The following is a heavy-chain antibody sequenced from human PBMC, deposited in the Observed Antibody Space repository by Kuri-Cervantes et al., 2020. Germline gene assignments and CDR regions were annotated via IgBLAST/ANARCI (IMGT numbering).Heavy chain of an antibody. CDR2: ISGSGGST. V-gene: IGHV3-23*01. CDR3: ARSMWFGEFGFYYYYGMDV. J-gene: IGHJ6*02. CDR1: GFTFRTYA. D-gene: IGHD3-10*01. Sequence: LSLTCATSGFTFRTYAMSWVRQVPGKGLEWVSAISGSGGSTYYADSVKGRFTISRDNSKNTLYLQMNSLRAEDTAVYYCARSMWFGEFGFYYYYGMDVWGQGTTVTVSS.